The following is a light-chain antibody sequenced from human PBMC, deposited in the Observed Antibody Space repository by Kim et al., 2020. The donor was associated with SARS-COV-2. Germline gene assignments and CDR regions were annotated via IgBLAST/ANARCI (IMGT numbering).Light chain of an antibody. V-gene: IGLV3-21*04. J-gene: IGLJ3*02. Sequence: SYELTQAPSVSVAPGKTARIPCGGDNIRGKNVHWYQQKPGQAPVLVISYDADRPSGIPERISGSNSGNTATLIISRVEAGDEADYYCQVWDSVSDHRVFGGGTQLTVL. CDR3: QVWDSVSDHRV. CDR1: NIRGKN. CDR2: YDA.